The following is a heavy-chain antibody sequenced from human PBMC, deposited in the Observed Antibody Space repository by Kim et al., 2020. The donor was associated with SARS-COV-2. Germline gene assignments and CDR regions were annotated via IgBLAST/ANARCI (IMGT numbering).Heavy chain of an antibody. D-gene: IGHD6-19*01. CDR2: IGTAGDT. V-gene: IGHV3-13*04. J-gene: IGHJ6*02. Sequence: GGSLRLSCAASGFTFSSYDMHWVRQATGKGLEWVSAIGTAGDTYYPGSVKGRFTISRENAKNSLYLQMNSLRAGDTAVYYCARGGSDRLEGYYYGMDVWGQGTTVTVSS. CDR3: ARGGSDRLEGYYYGMDV. CDR1: GFTFSSYD.